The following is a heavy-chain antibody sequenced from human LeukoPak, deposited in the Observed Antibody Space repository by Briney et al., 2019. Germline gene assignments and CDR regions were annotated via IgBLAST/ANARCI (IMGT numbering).Heavy chain of an antibody. CDR2: ISAYNGNT. Sequence: ASVKVSCKASGFTFTSYGISWVRQAPGQGLEWMGGISAYNGNTNYAQKLQGRVTMTADTSTSTAYMELRSLRSDDTAVYYCARDRTGGSFYVYWGQGTLVTVSS. CDR1: GFTFTSYG. CDR3: ARDRTGGSFYVY. J-gene: IGHJ4*02. V-gene: IGHV1-18*01. D-gene: IGHD1-26*01.